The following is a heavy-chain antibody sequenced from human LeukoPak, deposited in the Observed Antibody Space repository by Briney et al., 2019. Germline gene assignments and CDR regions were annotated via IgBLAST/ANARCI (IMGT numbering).Heavy chain of an antibody. CDR2: INPNSGGT. CDR3: AREEGYCSGGSCYLRSWYNWFDP. Sequence: GASVKVSCKASGYTFTGYYMHWVRQAPGQGLEWMGWINPNSGGTNYAQKFQGRVTMTRDTSISTAYMELSRLRSDDTAAYYCAREEGYCSGGSCYLRSWYNWFDPWGQGTLVTVSS. V-gene: IGHV1-2*02. D-gene: IGHD2-15*01. J-gene: IGHJ5*02. CDR1: GYTFTGYY.